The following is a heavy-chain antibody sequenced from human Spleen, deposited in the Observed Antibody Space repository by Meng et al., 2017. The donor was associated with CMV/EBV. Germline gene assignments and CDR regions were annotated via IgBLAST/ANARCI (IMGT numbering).Heavy chain of an antibody. CDR2: ITWNSGSI. CDR3: AKGYSADDNKVDF. J-gene: IGHJ4*02. V-gene: IGHV3-9*01. Sequence: RISCAASGFTFDDYAMHWVRQAPGKGLEWVSGITWNSGSIDYAGSVRGRFTISRDNAKNSLYLQMNSLRAEDTALYYCAKGYSADDNKVDFWGQGTLVTVSS. D-gene: IGHD5-12*01. CDR1: GFTFDDYA.